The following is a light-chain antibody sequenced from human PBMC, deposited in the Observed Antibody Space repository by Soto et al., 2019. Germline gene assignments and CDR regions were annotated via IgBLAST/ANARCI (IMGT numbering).Light chain of an antibody. CDR3: QQTNSFPRT. CDR2: AAS. CDR1: QGISRW. Sequence: DIQMTQSPSSVSASVGDRVTITCRASQGISRWLAWYQQKPGKAPKLLIYAASNLQSGVPSRFSGSGSGTDFTLTISSLQPEDFATYTCQQTNSFPRTFGQGTKVEI. J-gene: IGKJ1*01. V-gene: IGKV1-12*01.